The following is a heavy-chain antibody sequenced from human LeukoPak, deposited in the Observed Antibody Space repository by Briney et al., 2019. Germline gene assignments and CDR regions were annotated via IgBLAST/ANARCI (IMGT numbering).Heavy chain of an antibody. J-gene: IGHJ2*01. CDR3: ARGLGAHDSSGYYGGLDL. D-gene: IGHD3-22*01. CDR2: IIPILGIA. Sequence: EASVKVSCKASGGTFSSYAISWVRQAPGQGLEWMGRIIPILGIANYAQKFQGRVTITADRSTSTAYMELSSLRSEDTAVYYCARGLGAHDSSGYYGGLDLWGRGTLVTVSS. CDR1: GGTFSSYA. V-gene: IGHV1-69*04.